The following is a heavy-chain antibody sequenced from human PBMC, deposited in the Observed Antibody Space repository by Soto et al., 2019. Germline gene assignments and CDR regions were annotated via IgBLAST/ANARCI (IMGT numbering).Heavy chain of an antibody. CDR3: ASHVGNVVVPAHGRFNWFDS. J-gene: IGHJ5*01. Sequence: SQTQSLTNTVAYGTIVNHCCSCIRQPPGKVLEWIGYIYYSGSTNYNPSLKSRVTISVDTSKNQFSLKLSSVTAADTAVYYCASHVGNVVVPAHGRFNWFDSWGQGTLVTVS. CDR2: IYYSGST. V-gene: IGHV4-59*08. D-gene: IGHD2-2*01. CDR1: YGTIVNHC.